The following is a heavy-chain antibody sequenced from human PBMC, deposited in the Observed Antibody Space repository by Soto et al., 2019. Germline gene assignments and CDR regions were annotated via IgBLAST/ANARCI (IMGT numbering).Heavy chain of an antibody. CDR2: IYSSGST. J-gene: IGHJ4*02. V-gene: IGHV4-59*01. CDR1: GGSISNYY. D-gene: IGHD2-8*01. Sequence: SETLSLTCTVSGGSISNYYWNWIRQSPGKGLEWIGYIYSSGSTHYNPSLQNRVTISIDTSKNQVSLNVNSVTAADTAVYYCAIYHPHSYGVYYYYYWGQRTSDIVSS. CDR3: AIYHPHSYGVYYYYY.